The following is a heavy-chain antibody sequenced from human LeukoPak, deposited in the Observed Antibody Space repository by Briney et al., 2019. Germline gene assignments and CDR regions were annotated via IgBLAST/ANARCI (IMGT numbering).Heavy chain of an antibody. Sequence: GGSLRLSCAASGFTFSNAWMSWVRQAPGKGLEWVGRIKSKTDVGTTDYAAPVKGRFTISRDDSKNTLYLQMSSLKTEDTALYYCTTARGGGATTDYWGQGTLVTVSS. J-gene: IGHJ4*02. CDR1: GFTFSNAW. CDR3: TTARGGGATTDY. D-gene: IGHD1-26*01. V-gene: IGHV3-15*01. CDR2: IKSKTDVGTT.